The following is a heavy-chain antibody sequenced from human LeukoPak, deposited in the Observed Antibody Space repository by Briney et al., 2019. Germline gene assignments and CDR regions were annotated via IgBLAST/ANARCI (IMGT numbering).Heavy chain of an antibody. J-gene: IGHJ4*02. CDR1: GGSISSYY. D-gene: IGHD4-17*01. V-gene: IGHV4-34*01. CDR2: INHSGST. CDR3: ARDYGDYTLGSPFDY. Sequence: PSETLSLTCTASGGSISSYYWSWIRQPPGKGLEWIGGINHSGSTNYNPSLKSRVTISVDTSKNQFSLKLSSVTAADTAVYYCARDYGDYTLGSPFDYWGQGTLVTVSS.